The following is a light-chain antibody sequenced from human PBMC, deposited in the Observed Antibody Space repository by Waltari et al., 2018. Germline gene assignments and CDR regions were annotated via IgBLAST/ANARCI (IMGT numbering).Light chain of an antibody. CDR1: QTINSY. CDR2: AAS. J-gene: IGKJ2*01. V-gene: IGKV1-39*01. CDR3: QQSYSTPYT. Sequence: DIQMTQFPSSLSASVGDRVTMTCRASQTINSYLNWYQQKPGKAPKLLIYAASRLQSGGPSRFSGSGSGTDFTLTISSLQPEDFATYYCQQSYSTPYTFGQGTKLEIK.